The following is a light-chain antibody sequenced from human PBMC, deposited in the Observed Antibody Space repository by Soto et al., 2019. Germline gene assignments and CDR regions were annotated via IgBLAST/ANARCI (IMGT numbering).Light chain of an antibody. V-gene: IGLV1-47*02. CDR3: AAWDDSLSGWV. J-gene: IGLJ3*02. CDR2: SNN. CDR1: SSNIGTNS. Sequence: QSVLTQPPSASGTPGQRVTISCSGSSSNIGTNSVYWYWQLPGTAPKLLFFSNNQRPSGVPDRISGSKSGTSASLAISGLRSEDEADYYCAAWDDSLSGWVFGGGTKLTVL.